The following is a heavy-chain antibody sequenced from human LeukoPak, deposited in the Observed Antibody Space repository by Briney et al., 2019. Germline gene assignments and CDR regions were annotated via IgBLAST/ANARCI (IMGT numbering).Heavy chain of an antibody. CDR3: ARDTLYCSGGSCYSYLLDY. CDR1: GGSISSGSYY. CDR2: IYTSGST. D-gene: IGHD2-15*01. Sequence: SQTLSLTCTVSGGSISSGSYYWSWIRQPAGKGLEWIGRIYTSGSTNYNPSLRSRVTISVDTSKNQFSLKLSSVTAADTAVYYCARDTLYCSGGSCYSYLLDYWGQGTLVTVSS. V-gene: IGHV4-61*02. J-gene: IGHJ4*02.